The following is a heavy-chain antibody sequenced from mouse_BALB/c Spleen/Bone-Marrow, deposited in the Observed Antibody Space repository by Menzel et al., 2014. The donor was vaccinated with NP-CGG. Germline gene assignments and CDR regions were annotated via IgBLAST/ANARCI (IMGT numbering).Heavy chain of an antibody. Sequence: EVMLVESGGDLVKPGGSLKLSCAASGFTFSSYGMSWVRQTPDKRLEWVATINNGGTYTYYPDSVKGRFTISRDNAKSTLYLQMSSLKSEDTAMYYCALNWDSAYWGQGTLVTASA. CDR3: ALNWDSAY. J-gene: IGHJ3*01. V-gene: IGHV5-6*01. CDR2: INNGGTYT. D-gene: IGHD4-1*02. CDR1: GFTFSSYG.